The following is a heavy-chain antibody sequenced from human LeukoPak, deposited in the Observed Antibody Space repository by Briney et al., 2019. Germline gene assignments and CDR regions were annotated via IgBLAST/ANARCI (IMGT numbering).Heavy chain of an antibody. CDR1: GFTFSSYG. V-gene: IGHV3-30*02. CDR2: IRYDGSNK. Sequence: GGSLRLSCAASGFTFSSYGMHWVRQAPGKGLEWVAFIRYDGSNKYYADSVKGRFTISRDNSKNTLYLQMNSLRAGDTAVYYCAKDSVVARGNLFDYWGQGTLVTVSS. D-gene: IGHD2-15*01. J-gene: IGHJ4*02. CDR3: AKDSVVARGNLFDY.